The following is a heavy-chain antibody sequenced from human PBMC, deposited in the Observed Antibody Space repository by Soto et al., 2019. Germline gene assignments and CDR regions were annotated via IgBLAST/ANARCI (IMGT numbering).Heavy chain of an antibody. Sequence: ASVKVSCKASGYTFTSYGISWVRQAPGQGLEWMGWISAYNGNTNYAQKLQGRVTMTTDTSTSTAYMELRSLRSDDTAVYYCARDQIDPVNNRIDGGDYWGQVTLVNVSS. V-gene: IGHV1-18*01. CDR3: ARDQIDPVNNRIDGGDY. CDR1: GYTFTSYG. D-gene: IGHD1-1*01. CDR2: ISAYNGNT. J-gene: IGHJ4*02.